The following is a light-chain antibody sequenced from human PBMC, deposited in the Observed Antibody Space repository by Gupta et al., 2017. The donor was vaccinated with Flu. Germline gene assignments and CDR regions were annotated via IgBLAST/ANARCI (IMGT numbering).Light chain of an antibody. J-gene: IGLJ7*01. CDR1: NIGSRS. CDR2: DDT. Sequence: SYVLTQPPSVSVAPGQTARITCGVDNIGSRSVHWYQQRPGQAPLLVVYDDTDRPSGIPARFSGYISGNTAPLTITRVEGGEEADYYCQLWGGDHAVFGGGTHLTVL. V-gene: IGLV3-21*02. CDR3: QLWGGDHAV.